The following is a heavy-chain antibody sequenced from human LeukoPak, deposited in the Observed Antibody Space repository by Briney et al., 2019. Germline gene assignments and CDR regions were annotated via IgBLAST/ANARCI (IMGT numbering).Heavy chain of an antibody. CDR2: IWYDGSNK. CDR1: GFTFSSYG. J-gene: IGHJ4*02. CDR3: ARGPLGIGFDY. D-gene: IGHD7-27*01. V-gene: IGHV3-33*08. Sequence: GGSLRLSCAPSGFTFSSYGMHWVRQAPGKGLEWVAVIWYDGSNKYYADSVKGRFTISRDNSKNTLYLQMNSLRAEDTAVYYCARGPLGIGFDYWGQGTLVTVSS.